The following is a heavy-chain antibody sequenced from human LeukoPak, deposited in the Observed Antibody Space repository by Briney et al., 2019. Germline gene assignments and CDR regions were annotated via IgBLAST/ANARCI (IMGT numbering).Heavy chain of an antibody. J-gene: IGHJ6*03. V-gene: IGHV4-59*11. D-gene: IGHD2-2*02. CDR2: FYYSGST. CDR1: GHSIRSHY. CDR3: AGVAVVPAAIKRYYYYYYMDV. Sequence: SETLSLACTVSGHSIRSHYWSWIRQPPGKGLEWIGYFYYSGSTNYNPSLKSRVTISVDTSKNQFSLKLSSVTAADTAVYYCAGVAVVPAAIKRYYYYYYMDVWGKGTTVTVSS.